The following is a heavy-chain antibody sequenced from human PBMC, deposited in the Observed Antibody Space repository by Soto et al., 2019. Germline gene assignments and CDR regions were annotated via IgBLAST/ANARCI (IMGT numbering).Heavy chain of an antibody. CDR2: IIPIFGTA. CDR3: ARDLTVTTSYYFDY. V-gene: IGHV1-69*06. Sequence: GASVKVSCKASGGTFSSYAISWVRRAPGQGLEWMGGIIPIFGTANYAQKFQGRVTITADKSTSTAYMELSSLRSEDTAVYYCARDLTVTTSYYFDYWGQGTLVTVSS. J-gene: IGHJ4*02. CDR1: GGTFSSYA. D-gene: IGHD4-17*01.